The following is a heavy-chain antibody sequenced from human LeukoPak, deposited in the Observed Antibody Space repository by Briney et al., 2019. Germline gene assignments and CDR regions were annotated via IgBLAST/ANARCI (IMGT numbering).Heavy chain of an antibody. Sequence: GGSLRLSCAASGFTFSNYWMPWVRQAPGKGLVWVSRIKGDGSHTIYADSVKGRFTISRDNAKNTLYLQMRSLRAEDTAVYYCVRDWDHFDFDSWGQGTLVAVSS. CDR1: GFTFSNYW. D-gene: IGHD3-9*01. CDR3: VRDWDHFDFDS. CDR2: IKGDGSHT. J-gene: IGHJ5*01. V-gene: IGHV3-74*01.